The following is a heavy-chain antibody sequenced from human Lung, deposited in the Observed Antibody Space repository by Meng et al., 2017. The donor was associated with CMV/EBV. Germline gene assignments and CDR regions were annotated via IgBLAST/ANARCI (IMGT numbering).Heavy chain of an antibody. J-gene: IGHJ4*02. Sequence: QVQLVESGGGVVQPGRSLRLSCAASGVTFSSYAMHWVRQAPGKGLEWVAVISYDGSNKYYADSVKGRFTISRDNSKNTLYLQMNSLRAEDTAVYYCARGQWHSLDYWGQGTLVTVSS. CDR1: GVTFSSYA. CDR2: ISYDGSNK. V-gene: IGHV3-30-3*01. D-gene: IGHD6-19*01. CDR3: ARGQWHSLDY.